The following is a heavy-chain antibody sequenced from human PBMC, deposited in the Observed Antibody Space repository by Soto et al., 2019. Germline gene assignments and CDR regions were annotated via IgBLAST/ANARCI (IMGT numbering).Heavy chain of an antibody. Sequence: EVPLVESGGFLVQPGGSLRLSCAASGFTFSIYSLNWVRQAPGKGLEWISYISQTGSTIYYADSVKGRFTVSRDNAKNSLYLQMNSLRAEDTAIYYCARGTSCSSDTCYDLGATKFDHWGQGTLVAVSS. CDR2: ISQTGSTI. CDR1: GFTFSIYS. CDR3: ARGTSCSSDTCYDLGATKFDH. D-gene: IGHD2-2*01. V-gene: IGHV3-48*01. J-gene: IGHJ4*02.